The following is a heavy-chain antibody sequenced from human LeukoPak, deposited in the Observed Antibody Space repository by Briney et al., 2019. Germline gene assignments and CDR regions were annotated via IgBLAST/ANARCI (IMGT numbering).Heavy chain of an antibody. D-gene: IGHD1-26*01. J-gene: IGHJ3*01. CDR1: GFTFSNYW. CDR2: IKQEGSEK. V-gene: IGHV3-7*01. CDR3: ARDWAVAATDAFDF. Sequence: GSLKLSCEASGFTFSNYWMSWVRQAPGKGLEWVANIKQEGSEKYYVDSVKGRFTISRDNAKNSLYLQMNSLRADDTAVYYCARDWAVAATDAFDFWGQGAMVTVSS.